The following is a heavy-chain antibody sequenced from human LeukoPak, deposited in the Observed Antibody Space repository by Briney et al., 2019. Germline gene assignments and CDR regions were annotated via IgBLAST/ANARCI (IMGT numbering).Heavy chain of an antibody. CDR3: AKDYVPYSGSYYLDY. CDR1: GFTFNTYA. J-gene: IGHJ4*02. D-gene: IGHD1-26*01. Sequence: SGGSLRLSCAASGFTFNTYAMSWVRQTPGKGLEWVSAISGSGTSTYYADSVKGRFTISRDNSKNTLYLQMNSLRAEDTAVYYCAKDYVPYSGSYYLDYWGQGTLVTVSS. V-gene: IGHV3-23*01. CDR2: ISGSGTST.